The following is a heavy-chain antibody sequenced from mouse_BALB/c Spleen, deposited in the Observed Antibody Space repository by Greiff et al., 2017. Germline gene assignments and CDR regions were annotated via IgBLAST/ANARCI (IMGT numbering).Heavy chain of an antibody. CDR3: ARVYYDYDVGWFAY. V-gene: IGHV2-9*02. CDR2: IWAGGST. Sequence: VQVVESGPGLVAPSQSLSITCTVSGFSLTSYGVHWVRQPPGKGLEWLGVIWAGGSTNYNSALMSRLSISKDNSKSQVFLKMNSLQTDDTAMYYCARVYYDYDVGWFAYWGQGTLVTVSA. D-gene: IGHD2-4*01. CDR1: GFSLTSYG. J-gene: IGHJ3*01.